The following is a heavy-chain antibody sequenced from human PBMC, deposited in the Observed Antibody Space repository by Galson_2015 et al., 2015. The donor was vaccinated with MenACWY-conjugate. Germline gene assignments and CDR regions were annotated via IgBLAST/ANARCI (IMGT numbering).Heavy chain of an antibody. CDR3: AGLFMGCWTNRSCFGWVDP. V-gene: IGHV4-59*01. CDR2: MNHRGTS. Sequence: SAPLSLTCRISGLSFTSYYWTWIRQSPGEGLEWLGYMNHRGTSNYNPSLKSRATVSVDTSKSQFSLKLSSATAADTAVYYCAGLFMGCWTNRSCFGWVDPWGQGTPVSVS. CDR1: GLSFTSYY. J-gene: IGHJ5*02. D-gene: IGHD3-3*01.